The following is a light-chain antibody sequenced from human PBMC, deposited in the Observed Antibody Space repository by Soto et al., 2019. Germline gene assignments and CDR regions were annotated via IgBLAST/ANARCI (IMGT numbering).Light chain of an antibody. CDR2: VNSDGSH. CDR1: SGHSSYA. Sequence: QPVLTQSPSASASLGASVKLTCTLSSGHSSYALAWHQQQPEKGPRYLMKVNSDGSHSKGDGIPDRFSGSSSGAERYLTISSLQSEDEADYYCQTWGTGIVVFGGGTKLTVL. V-gene: IGLV4-69*01. J-gene: IGLJ2*01. CDR3: QTWGTGIVV.